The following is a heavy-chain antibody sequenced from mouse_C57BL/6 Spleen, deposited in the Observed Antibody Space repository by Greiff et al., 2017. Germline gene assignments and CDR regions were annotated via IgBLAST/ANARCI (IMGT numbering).Heavy chain of an antibody. J-gene: IGHJ4*01. D-gene: IGHD2-12*01. CDR2: IYPGDGDT. V-gene: IGHV1-80*01. CDR1: GYAFSSYW. CDR3: AGYSAMDY. Sequence: VKLQESGAELVKPGASVKISCKASGYAFSSYWMNWVKQRPGTGLAWIGQIYPGDGDTNYNGTFKCKATLTADKSSSTAYMQLSSLTTEDSAVYFCAGYSAMDYWGQGTSVTVSS.